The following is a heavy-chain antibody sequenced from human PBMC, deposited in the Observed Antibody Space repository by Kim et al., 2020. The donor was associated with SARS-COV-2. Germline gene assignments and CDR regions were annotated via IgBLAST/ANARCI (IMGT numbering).Heavy chain of an antibody. CDR1: GFTFSSYA. CDR2: ISGSGGST. V-gene: IGHV3-23*01. CDR3: AKMITFGGVIADAFDI. J-gene: IGHJ3*02. D-gene: IGHD3-16*02. Sequence: GGSLRLSCAASGFTFSSYAMSWVRQAPGKGLEWVSAISGSGGSTYYADSVKGRFTISRDNSKNTLYLQMNGLRAEDTAVYYCAKMITFGGVIADAFDIWGQGTMVTVSS.